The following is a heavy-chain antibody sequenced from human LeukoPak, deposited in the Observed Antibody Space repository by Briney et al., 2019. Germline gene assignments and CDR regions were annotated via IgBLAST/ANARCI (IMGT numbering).Heavy chain of an antibody. V-gene: IGHV4-38-2*02. D-gene: IGHD3-10*01. CDR3: AKEIPASGGSGSHIDY. CDR2: IYHSGST. Sequence: SETLSLTCTVSGYSISSGYYWGWIRQPPGKGLEWIGSIYHSGSTYYNPSLKSRVTISVDTSKNQFSLKLSSVTAADTAVYYCAKEIPASGGSGSHIDYWGQGTLVTVSS. CDR1: GYSISSGYY. J-gene: IGHJ4*02.